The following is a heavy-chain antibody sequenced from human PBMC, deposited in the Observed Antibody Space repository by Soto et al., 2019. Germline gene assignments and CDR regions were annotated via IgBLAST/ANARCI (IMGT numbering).Heavy chain of an antibody. CDR3: ARVFGSCSSNSCQNWFDP. J-gene: IGHJ5*02. D-gene: IGHD2-2*01. CDR1: GYTFTGYY. Sequence: QVQLVQSGAEVKKPGASVKVSCKASGYTFTGYYMHWVRQAPGQGLEWMGWINPNSGGTNYAQKFQCWVTMTRATSISTAYMELSRLRSDDTAVYYCARVFGSCSSNSCQNWFDPCGQGTLVTVSS. CDR2: INPNSGGT. V-gene: IGHV1-2*04.